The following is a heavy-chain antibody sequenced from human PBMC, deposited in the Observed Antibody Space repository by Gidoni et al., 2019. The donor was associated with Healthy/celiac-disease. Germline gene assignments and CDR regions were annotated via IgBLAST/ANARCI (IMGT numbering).Heavy chain of an antibody. D-gene: IGHD6-19*01. V-gene: IGHV1-8*01. Sequence: QVQLVQSGAEGKKPGASVRVCVKASGYTFTLYDIHWVRQATGQGLEWMGWMKPNSGNTGYARKFQGGVTMTRNTSRSTAYMELSSLRSEETAVYYCARVAVAGTNIDYWGQGTLVTVSS. CDR2: MKPNSGNT. J-gene: IGHJ4*02. CDR3: ARVAVAGTNIDY. CDR1: GYTFTLYD.